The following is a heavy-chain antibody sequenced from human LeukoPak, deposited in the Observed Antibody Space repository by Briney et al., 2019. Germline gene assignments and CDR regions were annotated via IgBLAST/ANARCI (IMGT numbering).Heavy chain of an antibody. V-gene: IGHV3-23*01. D-gene: IGHD2-21*02. CDR1: GFTFSSFD. Sequence: GGSLRLSCAASGFTFSSFDMSWVRQAPGKGLEWVSAISGSGGTTYYADSVKGRFTISRDNSKNTLSLQMTSLRGEDTAVYYRVRGGGAFCGNDCYRNFDYWGQGTLVTVSS. CDR3: VRGGGAFCGNDCYRNFDY. J-gene: IGHJ4*02. CDR2: ISGSGGTT.